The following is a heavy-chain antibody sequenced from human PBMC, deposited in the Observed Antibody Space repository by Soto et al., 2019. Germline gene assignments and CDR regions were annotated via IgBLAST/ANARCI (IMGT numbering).Heavy chain of an antibody. Sequence: SETLSLTCAVSGYSISSGYYWGCIRQPPGKRLEWIGSIYHSGSTYYNPSLKSRVTISVDTSKNQFSLKLSSVTAADTAVYYCAREGYYYGMDVWGQGTTVTVSS. CDR3: AREGYYYGMDV. CDR1: GYSISSGYY. CDR2: IYHSGST. V-gene: IGHV4-38-2*02. J-gene: IGHJ6*02.